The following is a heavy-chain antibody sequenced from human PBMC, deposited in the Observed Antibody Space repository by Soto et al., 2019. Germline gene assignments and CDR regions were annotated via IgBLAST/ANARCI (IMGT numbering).Heavy chain of an antibody. Sequence: PSETLSLTCTVSGGSISSSSYYWGWIRRPPGKGLEWIGSIYYSGSTYYNPSLKSRVTISVDTSKNQFSLKLSSVTAADTAVYYCAGSPFASGFDYWGQGTLVTVSS. CDR3: AGSPFASGFDY. D-gene: IGHD3-10*01. CDR1: GGSISSSSYY. J-gene: IGHJ4*02. CDR2: IYYSGST. V-gene: IGHV4-39*01.